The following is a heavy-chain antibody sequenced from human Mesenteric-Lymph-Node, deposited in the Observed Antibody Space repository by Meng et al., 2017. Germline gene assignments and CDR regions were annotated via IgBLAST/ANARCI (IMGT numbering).Heavy chain of an antibody. CDR2: IYWDDDK. Sequence: QNTLKESCPTLVKPPQTLPLSCTFSGFSLITSGVGVGWIRQPPGKALEWLALIYWDDDKRYSPSLKSRLTITKDTSKNQVVLTMTNMDPVDTATYYCAHRPRSDIAVAGYYFDYWGQGTLVTVSS. CDR3: AHRPRSDIAVAGYYFDY. V-gene: IGHV2-5*02. J-gene: IGHJ4*02. D-gene: IGHD6-19*01. CDR1: GFSLITSGVG.